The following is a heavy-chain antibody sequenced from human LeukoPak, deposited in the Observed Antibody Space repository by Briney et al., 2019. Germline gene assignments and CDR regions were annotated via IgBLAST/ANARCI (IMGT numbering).Heavy chain of an antibody. J-gene: IGHJ4*02. D-gene: IGHD3-9*01. CDR1: GGSISTYY. V-gene: IGHV4-59*01. CDR3: ASGFDILTGYFRQ. Sequence: SETLSLTCTVSGGSISTYYWSWIRQPPGKGLEWIGYIYYSGSTNYNPSLKSRVTISVHTSKNLFYLKLSSVTAADTAMYYCASGFDILTGYFRQWGQGTLVRVSS. CDR2: IYYSGST.